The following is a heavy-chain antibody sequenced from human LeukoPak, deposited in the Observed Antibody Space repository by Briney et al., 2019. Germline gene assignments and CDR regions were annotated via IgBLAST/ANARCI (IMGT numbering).Heavy chain of an antibody. V-gene: IGHV3-30*02. CDR2: VRYDGNNP. Sequence: GGSLRLSCAASGFTSGNYGMHWVRQAPGKGLDWVAFVRYDGNNPYYSASVKGRFTISRDNSKNTVLLQMNNLRLEDAAVYYCARGSRCGDYPYYCDFWGQGTLVTVSS. D-gene: IGHD4-17*01. CDR1: GFTSGNYG. J-gene: IGHJ4*02. CDR3: ARGSRCGDYPYYCDF.